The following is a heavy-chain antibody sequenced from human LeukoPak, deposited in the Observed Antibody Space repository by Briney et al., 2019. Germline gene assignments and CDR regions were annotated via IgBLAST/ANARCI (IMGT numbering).Heavy chain of an antibody. CDR2: IYYSGST. J-gene: IGHJ2*01. D-gene: IGHD1-1*01. CDR1: GGSISSGDYY. Sequence: PSQTLSLTCTVSGGSISSGDYYWSWIRQPPGKGLEWIGYIYYSGSTYYNPSLKSRVTISVDTSKNQFSLKLSSVTAADTAVYYCARGPPPRRQRGIGIQPSTQRVQIYWYFDLWGRGTLVTVSS. V-gene: IGHV4-30-4*08. CDR3: ARGPPPRRQRGIGIQPSTQRVQIYWYFDL.